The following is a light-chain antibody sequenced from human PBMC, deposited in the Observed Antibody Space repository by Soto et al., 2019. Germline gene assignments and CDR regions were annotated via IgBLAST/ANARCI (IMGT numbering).Light chain of an antibody. J-gene: IGKJ4*01. V-gene: IGKV1-5*01. Sequence: DIQMTRSPSTLSASVGDRVTITCRASQSISSWLAWYQQKLGRAPRLLIYDASSLESGVPSRFSGSGYGTEFTLTISSLQPDDFATYYCQQYNTYSSLTFGGGTKV. CDR1: QSISSW. CDR2: DAS. CDR3: QQYNTYSSLT.